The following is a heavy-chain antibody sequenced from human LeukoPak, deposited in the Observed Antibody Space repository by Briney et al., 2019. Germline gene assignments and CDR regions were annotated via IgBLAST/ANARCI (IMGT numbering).Heavy chain of an antibody. J-gene: IGHJ5*02. CDR3: TRDTGTTGEVKFDP. CDR1: GGSISSYY. D-gene: IGHD4-17*01. Sequence: SETLSLTCTVSGGSISSYYWSWIRQPPGKGLEWIGRIYTSGSTNYNPSLKSRVTMSVDTSKNQFSLKLSSVTAADTAVYYCTRDTGTTGEVKFDPRGQGTLVTVSS. V-gene: IGHV4-4*07. CDR2: IYTSGST.